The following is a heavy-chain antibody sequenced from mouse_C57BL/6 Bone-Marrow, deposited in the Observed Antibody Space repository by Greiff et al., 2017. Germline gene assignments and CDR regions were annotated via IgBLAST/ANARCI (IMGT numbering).Heavy chain of an antibody. D-gene: IGHD1-1*01. V-gene: IGHV5-17*01. CDR3: ATYGSLYYYAMDY. CDR2: ISSGSSTI. CDR1: GFTFSDYG. J-gene: IGHJ4*01. Sequence: EVKLMESGGGLVKPGGSLKLSCAASGFTFSDYGMHWVRQAPEKGLEWVAYISSGSSTIYYADTVKGRFTISRDNAKNTLFLQMTSLRSEDTAMYYCATYGSLYYYAMDYWGQGTSVTVSS.